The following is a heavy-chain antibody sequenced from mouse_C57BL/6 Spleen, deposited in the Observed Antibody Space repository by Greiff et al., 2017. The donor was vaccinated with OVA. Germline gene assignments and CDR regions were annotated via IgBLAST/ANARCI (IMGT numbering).Heavy chain of an antibody. CDR1: GYTFTSYW. CDR3: AMPLYGSSSWFAY. Sequence: QVQLKQPGAELVKPGASVKVSCKASGYTFTSYWMHWVKQRPGQGLEWIGRIHPSDSDTNYNQKFKGKATLTVDKSSSTAYMQLSSLTSEDSAVYYCAMPLYGSSSWFAYWGQGTLVTVSA. V-gene: IGHV1-74*01. J-gene: IGHJ3*01. D-gene: IGHD1-1*01. CDR2: IHPSDSDT.